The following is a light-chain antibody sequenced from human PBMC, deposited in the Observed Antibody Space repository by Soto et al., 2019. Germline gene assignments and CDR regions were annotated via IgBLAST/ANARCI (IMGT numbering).Light chain of an antibody. Sequence: QSVLTQPPSVSGAPGQRVTISCTGSSSNIGAGYDVHWYQQLPGTAPKLLIYGNSNRPSGVPDRFCGSKSGTSASLAITGLQVEDEADYYCQSYDSSLNGVVFDGGTKLTVL. V-gene: IGLV1-40*01. CDR3: QSYDSSLNGVV. CDR2: GNS. J-gene: IGLJ2*01. CDR1: SSNIGAGYD.